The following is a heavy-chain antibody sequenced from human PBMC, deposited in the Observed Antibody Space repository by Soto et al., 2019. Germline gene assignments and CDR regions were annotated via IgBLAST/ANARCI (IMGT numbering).Heavy chain of an antibody. CDR1: GGTFSSYA. D-gene: IGHD3-22*01. CDR2: IIPIFGTA. CDR3: ARDRYYYDSSGYNEVENWFDP. V-gene: IGHV1-69*01. Sequence: QVQLVQSGAEVKKPGSSVKVSCKASGGTFSSYAISWVRQAPGQGLEWMGGIIPIFGTANYAQKFQGRVTITAHESTSTAYMELSSLRSEDTAVYYCARDRYYYDSSGYNEVENWFDPWGQGTLVTVSS. J-gene: IGHJ5*02.